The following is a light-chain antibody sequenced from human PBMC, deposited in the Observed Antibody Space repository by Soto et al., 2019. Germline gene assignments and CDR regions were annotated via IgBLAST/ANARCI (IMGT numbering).Light chain of an antibody. CDR3: SSYTSSSTVV. Sequence: QSALTQPASVSGSPGQSITISCTGTSSDVGGYNYVSWYQQHPGKAPKVMIFEVSSRPSWVSNRFSGSKSGNTASLTISGLQAEDEADYYCSSYTSSSTVVFGGGTQLTVL. V-gene: IGLV2-14*01. CDR2: EVS. J-gene: IGLJ2*01. CDR1: SSDVGGYNY.